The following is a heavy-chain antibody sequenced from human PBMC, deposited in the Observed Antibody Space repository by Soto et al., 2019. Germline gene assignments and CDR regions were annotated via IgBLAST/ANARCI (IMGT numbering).Heavy chain of an antibody. Sequence: SETLSLTCAVSGSSITSNHFWGWIRQPPGKGLEWIGSIYHGGRTSYSNPSLRDRVTISVDTSKNQFSLRLTSVTAADTAVYYCARRVFYHDSSRYYHCFDPWGQGTLVTVSS. J-gene: IGHJ5*02. CDR3: ARRVFYHDSSRYYHCFDP. CDR1: GSSITSNHF. D-gene: IGHD3-22*01. CDR2: IYHGGRT. V-gene: IGHV4-38-2*01.